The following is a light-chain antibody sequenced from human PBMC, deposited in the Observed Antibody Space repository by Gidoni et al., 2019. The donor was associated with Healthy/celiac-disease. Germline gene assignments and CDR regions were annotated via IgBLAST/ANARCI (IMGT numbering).Light chain of an antibody. CDR3: QQYGSSHS. Sequence: EIVLTQSPGTLSLSPGERATLPCRASQSVSRSYLAWYQQKPGQAPRLLIYGASSRATGIPDRFSGSGSGTDFTLTISRLEPEDFAVYYCQQYGSSHSFGQGTKLEIK. V-gene: IGKV3-20*01. J-gene: IGKJ2*03. CDR1: QSVSRSY. CDR2: GAS.